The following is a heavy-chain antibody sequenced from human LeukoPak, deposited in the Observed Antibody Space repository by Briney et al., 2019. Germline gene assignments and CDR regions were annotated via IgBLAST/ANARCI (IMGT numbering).Heavy chain of an antibody. D-gene: IGHD3-3*01. CDR2: NGTTT. CDR3: GRDLMSGY. J-gene: IGHJ4*02. V-gene: IGHV3-74*01. CDR1: GFTFSSYW. Sequence: QPGGSLRLSCAASGFTFSSYWMHWVRRAPGKGLVWVSRNGTTTNYADSVKGRFTISRDNAKNTLYLQMNSLRAEDTAVYYCGRDLMSGYWGQGTLVTVSS.